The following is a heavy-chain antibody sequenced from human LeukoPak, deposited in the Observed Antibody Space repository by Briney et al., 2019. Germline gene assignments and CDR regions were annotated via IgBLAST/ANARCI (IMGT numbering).Heavy chain of an antibody. CDR3: ARDIYYDSSGHRAPYFDY. Sequence: ASEKVSCKASGYTFTSYYMHWVRQAPGQGLEWMGIINPSGGSTSYAQKFQGRVTMTRDTSTSTVYTELSSLRSDDTAVYYCARDIYYDSSGHRAPYFDYWGRGTLVTVSS. CDR1: GYTFTSYY. CDR2: INPSGGST. J-gene: IGHJ4*02. V-gene: IGHV1-46*01. D-gene: IGHD3-22*01.